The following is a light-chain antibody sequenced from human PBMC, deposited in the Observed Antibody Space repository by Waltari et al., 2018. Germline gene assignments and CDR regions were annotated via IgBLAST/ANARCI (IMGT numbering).Light chain of an antibody. CDR2: EDN. J-gene: IGLJ3*02. CDR3: CSYAGSAIWV. V-gene: IGLV2-23*01. Sequence: QSALTQPASVSGSPGQSITTSCTGTSSDVGSYNLVSWYQQHPGKAPKLMIYEDNKRPSGVSNRFSGSKSGNTASLTISGLQAEDEADYYCCSYAGSAIWVFGGGTKLTVL. CDR1: SSDVGSYNL.